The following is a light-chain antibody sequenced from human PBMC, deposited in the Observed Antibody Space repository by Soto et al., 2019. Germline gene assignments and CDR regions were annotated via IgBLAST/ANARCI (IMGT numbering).Light chain of an antibody. CDR1: KLGDKY. V-gene: IGLV3-1*01. Sequence: SYELTQAPSVSVSPGQTASITCSGDKLGDKYACWYQQKPGQSPVLVIYQDSKRPSGIPERFSGSNSGNTATLTISGTQAMDEADYYCQAWDSSTANVFGTGTKLTVL. CDR3: QAWDSSTANV. CDR2: QDS. J-gene: IGLJ1*01.